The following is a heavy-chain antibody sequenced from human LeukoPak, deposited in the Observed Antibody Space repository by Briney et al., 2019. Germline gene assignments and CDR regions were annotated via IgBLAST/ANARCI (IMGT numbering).Heavy chain of an antibody. CDR2: IWYDGNNK. V-gene: IGHV3-33*01. D-gene: IGHD1-26*01. CDR3: ARDGRTYSGSYYSAGY. Sequence: GGSLRLSCAASGFTFSSYGMHWVRQAPGKGLEWVAVIWYDGNNKYYADSVKGRFTISRDNSKNTLYLQMNSLRAEDTAVYYCARDGRTYSGSYYSAGYWGQGTLVTVSS. CDR1: GFTFSSYG. J-gene: IGHJ4*02.